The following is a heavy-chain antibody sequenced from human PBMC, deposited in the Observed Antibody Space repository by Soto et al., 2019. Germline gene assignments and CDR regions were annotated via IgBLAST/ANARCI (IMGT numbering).Heavy chain of an antibody. D-gene: IGHD1-26*01. CDR2: ISYDGSNK. CDR3: AVGAGSSGTFDY. J-gene: IGHJ4*02. Sequence: PGGSLRLSCAASGFTFSNYGMHWVRQAPGKGLEWVAIISYDGSNKYYADSVKGRFTISRDNSKNTLYLQVNSLRAEDTAVYYCAVGAGSSGTFDYWGQGTLVTSPQ. CDR1: GFTFSNYG. V-gene: IGHV3-30*03.